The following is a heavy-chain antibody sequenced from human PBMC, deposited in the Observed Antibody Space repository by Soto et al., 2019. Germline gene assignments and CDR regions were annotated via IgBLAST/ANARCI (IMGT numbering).Heavy chain of an antibody. D-gene: IGHD3-3*01. CDR1: GFTFNNYA. CDR3: AKDLRITIFGVVISPDYDYGMDV. Sequence: GGHLRLSCAAYGFTFNNYAKRWVRPAPWKGLEWVSAISGSGGSTYYADSVKGRFTISRDNSKNTLYLQMNSLRAEDTAVYYCAKDLRITIFGVVISPDYDYGMDVWGQGT. J-gene: IGHJ6*02. CDR2: ISGSGGST. V-gene: IGHV3-23*01.